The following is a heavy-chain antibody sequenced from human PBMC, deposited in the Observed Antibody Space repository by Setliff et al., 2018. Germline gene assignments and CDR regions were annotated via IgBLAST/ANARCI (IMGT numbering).Heavy chain of an antibody. CDR2: IYYTGKT. CDR3: ARTSTYVLGSGSYWDRWFDP. Sequence: TLSLTCTVSGDSLSGDNYFWSWIRRLPGKGLQWLGHIYYTGKTYYNPSLKSRLEMSVDTSKREFALRLSSVTAADTAVYYCARTSTYVLGSGSYWDRWFDPWSQGTLVTVSS. CDR1: GDSLSGDNYF. J-gene: IGHJ5*02. V-gene: IGHV4-31*03. D-gene: IGHD3-10*01.